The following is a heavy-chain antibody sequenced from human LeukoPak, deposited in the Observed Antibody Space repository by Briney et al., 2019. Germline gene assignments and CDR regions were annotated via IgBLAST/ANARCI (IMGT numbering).Heavy chain of an antibody. CDR3: ARDMRGPYWYYFDY. CDR2: IIPIFGTA. V-gene: IGHV1-69*13. Sequence: ASVKVSCKASGGTFSSYAISWVRQAPGQGLEWMGGIIPIFGTANYAQKFQGRVTITADESTSTAYMELSSLRSEDTAVYYCARDMRGPYWYYFDYWGQGTLVTVSS. D-gene: IGHD2-15*01. CDR1: GGTFSSYA. J-gene: IGHJ4*02.